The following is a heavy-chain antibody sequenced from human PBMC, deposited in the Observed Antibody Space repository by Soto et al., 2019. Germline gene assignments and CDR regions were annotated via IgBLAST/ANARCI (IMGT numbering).Heavy chain of an antibody. Sequence: EVQLVESGGGLVKPGGSLRLSCAASGFTFSSYSMNWVRQAPGKGLEWVSSISSSSSYIYYADSVKGRFTISRDNAKNSLYLQMNSLRAEHTAVYYCARDSSSSYPPFDYWGQGTLVTVSS. V-gene: IGHV3-21*01. CDR2: ISSSSSYI. D-gene: IGHD6-13*01. CDR1: GFTFSSYS. J-gene: IGHJ4*02. CDR3: ARDSSSSYPPFDY.